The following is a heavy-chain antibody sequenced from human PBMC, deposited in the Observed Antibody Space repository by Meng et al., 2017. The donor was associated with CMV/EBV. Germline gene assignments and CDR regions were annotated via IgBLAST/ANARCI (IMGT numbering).Heavy chain of an antibody. Sequence: GGSLRLSCAASGFTFSSYAMSWVRQAPGKGLEWVSAISGSGGSTYHADSVKGRFTISRDNSKNTLYLQMNSLRAEDTAVYYCAKEYSSMIVVVMFFDYWGQGTLVTVSS. V-gene: IGHV3-23*01. CDR3: AKEYSSMIVVVMFFDY. D-gene: IGHD3-22*01. J-gene: IGHJ4*02. CDR1: GFTFSSYA. CDR2: ISGSGGST.